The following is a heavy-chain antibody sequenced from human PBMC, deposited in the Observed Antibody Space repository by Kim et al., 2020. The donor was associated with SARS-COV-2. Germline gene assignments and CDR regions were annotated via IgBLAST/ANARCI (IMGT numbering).Heavy chain of an antibody. Sequence: GGSLRLSCAASGFTFSSYAMHWVRQAPGKGLEWVAVISYDGSNKYYADSVKGRFTISRDNSKNTLYLQMNSLRAEDTAVYYCARTYSGSYFPIDYWGQGTLVTVSS. J-gene: IGHJ4*02. V-gene: IGHV3-30-3*01. CDR3: ARTYSGSYFPIDY. D-gene: IGHD1-26*01. CDR1: GFTFSSYA. CDR2: ISYDGSNK.